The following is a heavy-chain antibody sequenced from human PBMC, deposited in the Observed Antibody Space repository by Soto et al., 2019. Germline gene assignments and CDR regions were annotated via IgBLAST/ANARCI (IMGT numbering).Heavy chain of an antibody. D-gene: IGHD3-9*01. V-gene: IGHV4-59*08. CDR3: ARHSPPMYDILTGTTLDPYYGMDV. Sequence: PSETLSLTCSVSGGSISSYYWSWIRQPPGKGLEWIGYIYYSVSTNYNPSLKSRVTISVDTSKNQFSLKLSPVTAADTAVYYCARHSPPMYDILTGTTLDPYYGMDVWGQGTTVTVSS. CDR1: GGSISSYY. CDR2: IYYSVST. J-gene: IGHJ6*02.